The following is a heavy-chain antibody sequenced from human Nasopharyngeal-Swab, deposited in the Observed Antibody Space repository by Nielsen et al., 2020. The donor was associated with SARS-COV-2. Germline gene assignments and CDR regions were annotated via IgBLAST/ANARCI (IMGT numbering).Heavy chain of an antibody. D-gene: IGHD3-3*01. CDR2: INWNGGST. V-gene: IGHV3-20*04. CDR1: GFTFDDYG. Sequence: GESLKISCAASGFTFDDYGMSWVRQAPGKGLEWVSGINWNGGSTGYADSMKGRFTISRDNAKNSLYLQMNSLRAEDTALYYCARGWGFWSGYFLDVWGQGTTVTVSS. CDR3: ARGWGFWSGYFLDV. J-gene: IGHJ6*02.